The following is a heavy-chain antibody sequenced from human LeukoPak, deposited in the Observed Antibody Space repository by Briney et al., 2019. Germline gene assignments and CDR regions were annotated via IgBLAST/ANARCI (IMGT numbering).Heavy chain of an antibody. V-gene: IGHV3-30*03. CDR3: APGSYYDSSGYYWYY. CDR2: ISYDGSNK. J-gene: IGHJ4*02. CDR1: GFSFSSYG. D-gene: IGHD3-22*01. Sequence: GGSLRLSCAASGFSFSSYGMHWVRQAPGKGLEWVAVISYDGSNKYYADSVKGRFTISRDNSKNTLYLQMNSLRAEDTAVYYCAPGSYYDSSGYYWYYWGRGTLVTVSS.